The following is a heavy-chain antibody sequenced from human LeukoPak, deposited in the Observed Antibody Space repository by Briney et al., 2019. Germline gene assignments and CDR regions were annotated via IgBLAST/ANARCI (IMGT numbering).Heavy chain of an antibody. CDR1: GFIISGDY. CDR2: INGDGSGA. D-gene: IGHD3-10*01. J-gene: IGHJ6*02. Sequence: GGSLRLSCAASGFIISGDYTHWVRQVPGQGLVWVSRINGDGSGADYADSVRGRFTISRDNAKNTLYLQMNSLRAEDTAVYYCARSFYYGSGSHGMDVWGQGTTVTVSS. V-gene: IGHV3-74*01. CDR3: ARSFYYGSGSHGMDV.